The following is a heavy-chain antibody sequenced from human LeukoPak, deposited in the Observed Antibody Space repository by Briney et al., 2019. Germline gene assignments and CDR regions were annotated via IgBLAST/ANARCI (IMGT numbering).Heavy chain of an antibody. J-gene: IGHJ5*02. D-gene: IGHD3-3*01. CDR1: GYTFTSYG. Sequence: ASVKVSCKASGYTFTSYGISWVRQAPGQGLEWMGWISAYNGNTNYAQKLQGRVTMTTDTSTSTAYMELRSLRSDDTAVYYCVRDGASYDFWSGYSNWFDPWGQGTLVTVSS. V-gene: IGHV1-18*01. CDR2: ISAYNGNT. CDR3: VRDGASYDFWSGYSNWFDP.